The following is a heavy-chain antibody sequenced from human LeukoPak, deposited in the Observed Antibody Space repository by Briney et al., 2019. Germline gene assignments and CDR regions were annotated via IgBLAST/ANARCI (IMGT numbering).Heavy chain of an antibody. V-gene: IGHV3-21*01. Sequence: NPGGSLRLSCAASGFTFSSYSMNWVRQAPGKGLEWVSSISSSSSYIYYADSVKGRFTISRDNAKNSLYLQMNSLRAEDTAVCYCARGYDYVWGSYRYDAFDIWGQGTMVTVSS. D-gene: IGHD3-16*02. CDR2: ISSSSSYI. CDR1: GFTFSSYS. J-gene: IGHJ3*02. CDR3: ARGYDYVWGSYRYDAFDI.